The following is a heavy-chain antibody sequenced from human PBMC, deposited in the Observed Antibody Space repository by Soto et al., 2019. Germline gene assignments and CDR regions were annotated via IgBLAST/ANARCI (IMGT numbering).Heavy chain of an antibody. D-gene: IGHD3-9*01. CDR3: ARDWLRRDDILTPSWNFNL. CDR1: GFNFTSNA. J-gene: IGHJ2*01. CDR2: ISFNGRKK. Sequence: QEQLVESGGGVVRPGKSLRLSCEASGFNFTSNAMHWVRQAPGKGLEWVEVISFNGRKKFYARSVKGRFTISRDNSKNTLYLQINNLRPGDTAVYYCARDWLRRDDILTPSWNFNLWGQGTLVTAS. V-gene: IGHV3-30*04.